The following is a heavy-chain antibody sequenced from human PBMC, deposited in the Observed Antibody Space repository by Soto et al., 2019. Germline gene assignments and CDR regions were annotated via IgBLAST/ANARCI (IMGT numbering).Heavy chain of an antibody. CDR1: GGSISSYY. CDR3: SSTTSARLMARTPYYYYGMDV. J-gene: IGHJ6*02. D-gene: IGHD6-6*01. V-gene: IGHV4-59*01. CDR2: IYYSGST. Sequence: PSETLSLTCTVSGGSISSYYWSWIRQPPGKGLEWIGYIYYSGSTNYNPSLKSRDTISVDTSKNQFSLKLSPVTAADTAVYYCSSTTSARLMARTPYYYYGMDVRGQGTTVTVSS.